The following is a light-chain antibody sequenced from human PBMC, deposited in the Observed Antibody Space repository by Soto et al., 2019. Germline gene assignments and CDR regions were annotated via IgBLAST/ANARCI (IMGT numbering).Light chain of an antibody. J-gene: IGLJ2*01. Sequence: QSVLTQPPSASGTPGQRVTISCSGSSSNIGSNTVNWYQQLPGTAPKLLIDSNNQRPSGVPDRFSGSKSGTSASLAISGLQSEDEADYYCAAWDDSLNVLFGGGTKVTVL. CDR3: AAWDDSLNVL. CDR2: SNN. V-gene: IGLV1-44*01. CDR1: SSNIGSNT.